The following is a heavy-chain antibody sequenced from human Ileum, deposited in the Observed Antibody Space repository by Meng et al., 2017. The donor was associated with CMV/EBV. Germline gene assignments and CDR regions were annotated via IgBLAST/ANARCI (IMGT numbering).Heavy chain of an antibody. Sequence: HLPLQEAGQGLVTPSETLSLTRTVSGDSSSSGDYFWGWIRQPPKGLEWVASITYSGTTYYNPSLKSRVTMSVDTSKNQFSLKLNSVTAADTAVYYCVRASITMIDYWGQGTLVTVSS. J-gene: IGHJ4*02. D-gene: IGHD3-22*01. V-gene: IGHV4-39*07. CDR2: ITYSGTT. CDR3: VRASITMIDY. CDR1: GDSSSSGDYF.